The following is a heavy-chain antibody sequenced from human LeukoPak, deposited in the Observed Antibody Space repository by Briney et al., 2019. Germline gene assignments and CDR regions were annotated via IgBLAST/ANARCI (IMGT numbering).Heavy chain of an antibody. J-gene: IGHJ6*03. CDR3: ARDHEGYCSSTSCLHYHMDV. D-gene: IGHD2-2*01. CDR2: TNPNSGGT. V-gene: IGHV1-2*02. CDR1: GYTFTGYY. Sequence: ASVKVSCKASGYTFTGYYMHWVRQAPGQGLEWMGWTNPNSGGTNYAQKFQGRVTMTRDTSISTAYMELSRLRSDDTAVYYCARDHEGYCSSTSCLHYHMDVWGKGTTVTVSS.